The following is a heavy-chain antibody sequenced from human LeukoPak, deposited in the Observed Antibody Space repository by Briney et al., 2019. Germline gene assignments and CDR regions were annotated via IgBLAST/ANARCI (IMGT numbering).Heavy chain of an antibody. V-gene: IGHV1-69*13. Sequence: SVKVSCKASGGSFTSYGISWARQAPGQGLEWMGKIIPIYGRANYGQKFQGRVTITADESTTTSYMELSSLTAEDMAVYYCATGGAYEFRDDYWGQGTLVTVSS. CDR3: ATGGAYEFRDDY. J-gene: IGHJ4*02. CDR2: IIPIYGRA. D-gene: IGHD3-3*01. CDR1: GGSFTSYG.